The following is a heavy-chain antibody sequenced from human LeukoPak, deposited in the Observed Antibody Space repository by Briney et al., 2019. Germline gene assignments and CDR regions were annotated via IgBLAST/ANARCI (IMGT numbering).Heavy chain of an antibody. D-gene: IGHD6-13*01. J-gene: IGHJ4*02. CDR1: GYTFSTYA. Sequence: ASVRVSRKASGYTFSTYAINWVRQAPGQGLEWMGWINTNTGNPTYAQGFTGRFVFSLDTSVSTAYLQISSLKAEDTAVYYCARDSQAIAAGYWGQGTLVTVSS. V-gene: IGHV7-4-1*02. CDR2: INTNTGNP. CDR3: ARDSQAIAAGY.